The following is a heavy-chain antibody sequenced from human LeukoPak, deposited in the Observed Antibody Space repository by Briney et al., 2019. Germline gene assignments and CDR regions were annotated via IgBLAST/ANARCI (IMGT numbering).Heavy chain of an antibody. CDR1: GHTFTTYY. Sequence: GASVKVSCKASGHTFTTYYVHLVRQAPGQGLEWMGVINPSGDGTNYPQRFQGGVTLTRDTSTSTVYMELSSLRSEGTAIYYCAKETPNTGWFDPWGQGTLVTVSS. D-gene: IGHD1-14*01. CDR2: INPSGDGT. V-gene: IGHV1-46*01. CDR3: AKETPNTGWFDP. J-gene: IGHJ5*02.